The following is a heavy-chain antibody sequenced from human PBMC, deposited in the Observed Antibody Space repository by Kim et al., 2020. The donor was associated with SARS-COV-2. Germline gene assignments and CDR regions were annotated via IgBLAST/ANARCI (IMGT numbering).Heavy chain of an antibody. CDR3: ARDPSTYYYDSSACY. V-gene: IGHV3-11*01. J-gene: IGHJ4*02. Sequence: GGSLRLSCAASGFTFSDYYMSWIRQAPGKGLEWVSYISSSGSTIYYADSVKGRFTISRDNAKNSLYLQMNSLRAEDTAVYYCARDPSTYYYDSSACYWGQGALVTVSS. D-gene: IGHD3-22*01. CDR1: GFTFSDYY. CDR2: ISSSGSTI.